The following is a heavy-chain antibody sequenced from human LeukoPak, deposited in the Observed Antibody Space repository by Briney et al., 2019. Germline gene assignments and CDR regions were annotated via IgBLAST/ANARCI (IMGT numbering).Heavy chain of an antibody. Sequence: SETLSLTCTVSGGSISSSSYYWGWIRQPPGKGLEWIGEINHSGSTNYNPSLKSRVTISVDTSKNQFSLKLSSVTAADTAVYYCARRGYFFSFTKPFDYWGQGTLVTVSS. J-gene: IGHJ4*02. CDR1: GGSISSSSYY. CDR3: ARRGYFFSFTKPFDY. V-gene: IGHV4-39*07. CDR2: INHSGST. D-gene: IGHD5-18*01.